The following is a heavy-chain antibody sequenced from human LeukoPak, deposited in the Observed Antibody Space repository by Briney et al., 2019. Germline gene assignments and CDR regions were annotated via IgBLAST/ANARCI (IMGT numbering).Heavy chain of an antibody. Sequence: GGSLRLSCSASGFTFSTYALHWVRQPPGKGLEYVSAISSSGSTYYADSVKGRFTISRDNSKNTLYLQMSNLRAEDTAMYYCVEITLPHSSGYYDHWGQGTLVTVSS. J-gene: IGHJ5*02. CDR2: ISSSGST. V-gene: IGHV3-64D*09. D-gene: IGHD3-22*01. CDR1: GFTFSTYA. CDR3: VEITLPHSSGYYDH.